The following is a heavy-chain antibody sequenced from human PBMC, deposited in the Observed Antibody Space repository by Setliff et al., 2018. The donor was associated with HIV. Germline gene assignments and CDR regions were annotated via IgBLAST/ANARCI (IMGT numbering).Heavy chain of an antibody. CDR3: IVNIVGPVTGLDR. J-gene: IGHJ5*02. CDR2: INPSGGDT. Sequence: GASVKVSCKASGYTFTSNHMHWGRQAPGQGLEWMGTINPSGGDTIYAPGFQGRVTMTTDTSTRTAYMELSGLTSEDTAVYFCIVNIVGPVTGLDRWGPGTLVTVSS. CDR1: GYTFTSNH. V-gene: IGHV1-46*01. D-gene: IGHD1-26*01.